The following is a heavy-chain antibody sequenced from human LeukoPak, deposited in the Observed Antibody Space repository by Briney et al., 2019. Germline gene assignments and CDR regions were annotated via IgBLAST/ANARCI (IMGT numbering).Heavy chain of an antibody. D-gene: IGHD1-14*01. J-gene: IGHJ4*02. CDR2: IAYDGSRA. V-gene: IGHV3-33*01. CDR3: TRYNNDHFDY. Sequence: GGSLRLSCAGSGFTFGGYGMHWFRQAPGKGLEWVAVIAYDGSRAFYADSVKGRFTISRDNSKNTMSVQMDDLRAEDTAVYYCTRYNNDHFDYWAREPWSPSP. CDR1: GFTFGGYG.